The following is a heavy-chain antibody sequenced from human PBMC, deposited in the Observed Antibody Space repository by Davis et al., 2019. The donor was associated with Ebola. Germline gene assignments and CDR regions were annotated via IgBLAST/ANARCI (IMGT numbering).Heavy chain of an antibody. CDR1: GYSFTTHW. CDR3: AREGEAAMSDPTNFDY. CDR2: TYPAVSDT. D-gene: IGHD3-16*01. Sequence: KVSCKATGYSFTTHWIAWVRQMPGKGLEWMEITYPAVSDTRYSPPFQGQVTISADKSTTTAYLRWTSLRASDTAIYYCAREGEAAMSDPTNFDYWGQGTQVTVSS. V-gene: IGHV5-51*01. J-gene: IGHJ4*02.